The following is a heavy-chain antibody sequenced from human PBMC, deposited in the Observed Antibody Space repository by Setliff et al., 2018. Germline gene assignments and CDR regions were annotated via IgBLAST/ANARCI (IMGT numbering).Heavy chain of an antibody. V-gene: IGHV4-61*02. D-gene: IGHD2-2*01. J-gene: IGHJ3*02. CDR3: ARGRMRGSCSGPSCTYDPFDI. CDR1: GGSITSGSFY. Sequence: TLSLTCTLSGGSITSGSFYWSWIRQPAGKKLEWIGRIHASGSPDYNPSFKSRVTISRDTSTNQFSLKLGSVTAADTAVYYCARGRMRGSCSGPSCTYDPFDIWGQGTPVTV. CDR2: IHASGSP.